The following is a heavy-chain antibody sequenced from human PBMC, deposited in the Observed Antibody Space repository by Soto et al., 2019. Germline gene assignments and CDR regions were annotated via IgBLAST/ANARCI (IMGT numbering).Heavy chain of an antibody. Sequence: PSETLSLTCTVSGGSISSYYWSWIRRPPGKGLEWIGYIYYSGSTNYNPSLKSRVTISVDTSKNQFSLKLSSVTAADTAVYYCARVVEYYDSSGYWRAFDIWGQGTMVTVSS. CDR1: GGSISSYY. J-gene: IGHJ3*02. D-gene: IGHD3-22*01. V-gene: IGHV4-59*01. CDR3: ARVVEYYDSSGYWRAFDI. CDR2: IYYSGST.